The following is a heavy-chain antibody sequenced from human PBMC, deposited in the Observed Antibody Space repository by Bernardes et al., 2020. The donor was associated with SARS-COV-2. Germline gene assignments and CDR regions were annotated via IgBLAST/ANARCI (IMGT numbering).Heavy chain of an antibody. CDR2: ISASGST. Sequence: SETLSLTCAVSDDAISSGSFYWSWIRQPAGKGLEWVGRISASGSTNYNPSLKSRVTMSVDTSKNQFSLKLTSVTAADTAVYYCARDVRISVPGTDYFDFWSQGILVTVSS. J-gene: IGHJ4*02. D-gene: IGHD6-19*01. CDR3: ARDVRISVPGTDYFDF. CDR1: DDAISSGSFY. V-gene: IGHV4-61*02.